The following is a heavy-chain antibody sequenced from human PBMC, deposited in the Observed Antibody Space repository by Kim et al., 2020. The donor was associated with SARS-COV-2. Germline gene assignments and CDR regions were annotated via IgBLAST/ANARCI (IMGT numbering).Heavy chain of an antibody. CDR1: GFSFNKYA. J-gene: IGHJ4*02. CDR2: ISASAGIT. D-gene: IGHD1-1*01. V-gene: IGHV3-23*01. CDR3: AKNVPSSWNAVWDYFDH. Sequence: GGSLRLSCAASGFSFNKYAMAWVRQAPGQGLEWVADISASAGITYYAESVKGRFTISRDNSKNTLDLQMNSLRAEDTAIYYCAKNVPSSWNAVWDYFDHWGQGTRVTVSS.